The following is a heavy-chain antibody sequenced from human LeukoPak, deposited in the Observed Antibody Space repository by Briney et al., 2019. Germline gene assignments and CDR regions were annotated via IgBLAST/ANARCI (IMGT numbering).Heavy chain of an antibody. Sequence: GASVKVSCKASGYTFTSYAMHWVRQAPGQRLEWMGWINAGNGNTKYSQKFQGRVTITRDTSASTAYMELSSLRSEDTAVYYCARVRQGYFGEFHFDYWGQGTLVTVSS. CDR2: INAGNGNT. D-gene: IGHD3-10*01. CDR3: ARVRQGYFGEFHFDY. J-gene: IGHJ4*02. CDR1: GYTFTSYA. V-gene: IGHV1-3*01.